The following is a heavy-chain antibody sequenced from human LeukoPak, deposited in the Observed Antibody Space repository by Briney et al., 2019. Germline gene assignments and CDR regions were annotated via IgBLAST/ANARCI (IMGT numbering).Heavy chain of an antibody. Sequence: GGSLRLSSAASRVRSTTYAMHWVRQAPGKGLEWVALIWHDASHTFYTDSVKGRFTISRDNYKNTVYLQMNSLGGEDTAVYYCAREIFGPGSYPDYWGQGTLVTVSS. V-gene: IGHV3-33*01. J-gene: IGHJ4*02. CDR2: IWHDASHT. CDR1: RVRSTTYA. D-gene: IGHD3-10*01. CDR3: AREIFGPGSYPDY.